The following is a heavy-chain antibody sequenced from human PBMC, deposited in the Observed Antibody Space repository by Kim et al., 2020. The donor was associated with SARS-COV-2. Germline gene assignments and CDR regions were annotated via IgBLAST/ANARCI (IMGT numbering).Heavy chain of an antibody. CDR1: GFTFSSYA. D-gene: IGHD3-10*01. CDR2: ISGSGGSR. CDR3: AKDPDYYGSGSSNK. V-gene: IGHV3-23*01. Sequence: GGSLRLSCAASGFTFSSYAMSWVCQAPGKGLEWVSAISGSGGSRSYADSVKGRFTISRDNSKNTLYLQMNSLRAEDTAVYYCAKDPDYYGSGSSNKWGQGTLVTVSS. J-gene: IGHJ4*02.